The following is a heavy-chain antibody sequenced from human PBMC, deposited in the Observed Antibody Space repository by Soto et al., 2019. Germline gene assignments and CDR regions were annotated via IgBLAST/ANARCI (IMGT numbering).Heavy chain of an antibody. J-gene: IGHJ6*02. CDR2: INAGNGNT. Sequence: QVQLVQSGAEVKKPGASVKVSCKASGYTFTSYAMHWVRQAPGQRLEWMGWINAGNGNTKYSQKFQGSVTITRDTSASTAYRELSSLRSEDTAVYYCARAVFGEPLNYYGMDVWGQGTTVTVSS. CDR3: ARAVFGEPLNYYGMDV. CDR1: GYTFTSYA. V-gene: IGHV1-3*01. D-gene: IGHD3-10*02.